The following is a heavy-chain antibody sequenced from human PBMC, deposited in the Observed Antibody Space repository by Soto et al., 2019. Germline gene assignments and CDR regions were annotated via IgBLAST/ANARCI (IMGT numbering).Heavy chain of an antibody. J-gene: IGHJ4*02. Sequence: PSETLSLTCTVSGGSISSSSYYWGWIRQPPGKGLEWIGSIYYSGSTYYNPSLKSRVTISVDTSKNQFSLKLSSVTAADTAVYYCAGAALDFWSGYYVDYWGQGTLVTVSS. D-gene: IGHD3-3*01. V-gene: IGHV4-39*01. CDR1: GGSISSSSYY. CDR2: IYYSGST. CDR3: AGAALDFWSGYYVDY.